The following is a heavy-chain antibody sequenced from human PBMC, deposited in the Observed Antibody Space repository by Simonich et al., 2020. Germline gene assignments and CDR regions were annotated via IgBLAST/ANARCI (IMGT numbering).Heavy chain of an antibody. CDR2: ISAYNGNS. CDR1: GYTFTSYG. CDR3: ASTHRWYFDY. V-gene: IGHV1-18*01. D-gene: IGHD2-15*01. Sequence: VQLVQSGAEVKKPGASVKVSCKASGYTFTSYGTSWVRQAPGQGLEWKGCISAYNGNSNNAQKLQGRGTMTTDTSTSTADMELRSLRSYDTAVYYCASTHRWYFDYWGQGTLVTVSS. J-gene: IGHJ4*02.